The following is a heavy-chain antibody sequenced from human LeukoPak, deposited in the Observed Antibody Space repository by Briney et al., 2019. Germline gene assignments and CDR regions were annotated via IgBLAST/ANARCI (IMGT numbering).Heavy chain of an antibody. D-gene: IGHD3-22*01. V-gene: IGHV3-9*01. CDR1: GFTFDDYA. Sequence: PGRSLRLYCAASGFTFDDYAMHWVRQAPGKGLEWVSGISWNSGSIGYADSVKGRFTISRDNAKNFLYLQMNSLRAEDTAFYYCAKDGDSSGYRAFDIWGQGTMVTVSS. CDR2: ISWNSGSI. J-gene: IGHJ3*02. CDR3: AKDGDSSGYRAFDI.